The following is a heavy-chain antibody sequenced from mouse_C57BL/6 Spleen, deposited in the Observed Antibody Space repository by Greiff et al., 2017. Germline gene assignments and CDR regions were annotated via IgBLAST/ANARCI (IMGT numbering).Heavy chain of an antibody. D-gene: IGHD3-2*02. CDR2: IWSGGST. V-gene: IGHV2-2*01. CDR3: ARKDSSGYDAMDY. Sequence: QVQFQQSGPGLVQPSQSLSITCTVSGFSLTSYGVHWVRQSPGKGLEWLGVIWSGGSTDYNAAFISRLSISKDNSKSQVFFKMNSLQADDTAIYYCARKDSSGYDAMDYWGQGTSVTVSS. CDR1: GFSLTSYG. J-gene: IGHJ4*01.